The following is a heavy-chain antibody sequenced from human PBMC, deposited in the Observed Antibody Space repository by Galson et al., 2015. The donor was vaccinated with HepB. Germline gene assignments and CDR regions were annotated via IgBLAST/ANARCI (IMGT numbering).Heavy chain of an antibody. V-gene: IGHV1-3*01. D-gene: IGHD1-7*01. Sequence: SVKVSCKASGYTFTSYAMHWVRQAPGQRLEWMGWINAGNGNSKYSQKFQGRVTITRDTSASTAYMELSSLRSEDTAVYYCARGPALELFDYWGQGTLVTVSS. CDR1: GYTFTSYA. J-gene: IGHJ4*02. CDR3: ARGPALELFDY. CDR2: INAGNGNS.